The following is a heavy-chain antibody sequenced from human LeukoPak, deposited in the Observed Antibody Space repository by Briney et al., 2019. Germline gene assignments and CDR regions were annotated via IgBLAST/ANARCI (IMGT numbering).Heavy chain of an antibody. CDR2: ISSDGGTD. V-gene: IGHV3-30*04. J-gene: IGHJ5*01. CDR1: GITFSSYA. CDR3: TREGMGTSFSAWFDP. Sequence: PGGSLRLSCAASGITFSSYAMHWVRQAPGKGLEWVAVISSDGGTDYYADPVKGRFTISRDSSKNTMYLQMNSLRTEDTAVYYCTREGMGTSFSAWFDPWGQGTLVTVSS. D-gene: IGHD1-7*01.